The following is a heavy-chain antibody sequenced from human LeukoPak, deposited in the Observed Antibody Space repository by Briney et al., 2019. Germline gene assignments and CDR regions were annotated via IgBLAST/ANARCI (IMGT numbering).Heavy chain of an antibody. CDR3: AKLGTTSVTTGY. Sequence: PGGSLRLSCAASGFTFSTYSMNWVRQAPGKGLEWVSSISSSSTYLYYADSVKGRFTISRDNAKNSLYLQMNSLRGEDTAVYYCAKLGTTSVTTGYWGQGTLVTVSS. D-gene: IGHD4-17*01. CDR2: ISSSSTYL. CDR1: GFTFSTYS. V-gene: IGHV3-21*01. J-gene: IGHJ4*02.